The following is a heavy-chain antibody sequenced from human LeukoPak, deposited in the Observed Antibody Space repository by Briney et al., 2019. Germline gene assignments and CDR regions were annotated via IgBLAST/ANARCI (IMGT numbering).Heavy chain of an antibody. CDR2: INPNSGGT. D-gene: IGHD3-3*01. CDR3: AREAAPYYDFWSGYSYYFDY. V-gene: IGHV1-2*02. CDR1: GYTFTGYY. Sequence: VASVKVSCKASGYTFTGYYMHWVRQAPGQGLEWMGWINPNSGGTNYAQKFQGRVTMTRDTSISTAYMELSRLRSDDTAVYYCAREAAPYYDFWSGYSYYFDYWGQGTLVTVSS. J-gene: IGHJ4*02.